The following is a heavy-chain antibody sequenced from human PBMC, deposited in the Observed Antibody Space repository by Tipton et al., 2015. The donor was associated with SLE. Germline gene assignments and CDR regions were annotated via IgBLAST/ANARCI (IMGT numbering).Heavy chain of an antibody. CDR1: GYTFTSYY. D-gene: IGHD5-18*01. Sequence: QLVQSGAEVKKPGASVKVSCKASGYTFTSYYMHWVRQAPGQGLEWMGIINPSGGSTSYAQKFQGRVTMTRDTSTSTVYMELNSLRAEDTAVYYCAREREEYSYGGGLDYWGQGTLVTVSS. J-gene: IGHJ4*02. CDR3: AREREEYSYGGGLDY. CDR2: INPSGGST. V-gene: IGHV1-46*01.